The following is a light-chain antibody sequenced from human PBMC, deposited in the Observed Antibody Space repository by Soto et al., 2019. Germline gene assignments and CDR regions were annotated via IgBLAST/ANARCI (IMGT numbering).Light chain of an antibody. V-gene: IGLV2-14*01. Sequence: QSVLTQPASVSGSPGQSITISCTGTSSDVGGHNYVSWYQQQSGKAPKLIIHEVSNRPSGVSNRFSGSKSGNTASLTISGLQAEDEADYYCDSYTSSRAYVFGIGTKVTVL. CDR2: EVS. CDR1: SSDVGGHNY. CDR3: DSYTSSRAYV. J-gene: IGLJ1*01.